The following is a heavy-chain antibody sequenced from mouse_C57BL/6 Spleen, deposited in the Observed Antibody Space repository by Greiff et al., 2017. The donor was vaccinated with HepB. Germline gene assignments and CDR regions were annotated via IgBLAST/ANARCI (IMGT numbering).Heavy chain of an antibody. D-gene: IGHD2-2*01. CDR3: ARSEGYDEAWFAD. Sequence: QVQLQQPGAELVKPGASVKLSCKASGYTFTSYWMHWVKQRPGQGLEWIGMIHPNSGSTNYNEKFKSKATLTVDKSSSTAYMQLSSLTSEDSAVYYCARSEGYDEAWFADWGQGTLVTVSA. CDR1: GYTFTSYW. CDR2: IHPNSGST. J-gene: IGHJ3*01. V-gene: IGHV1-64*01.